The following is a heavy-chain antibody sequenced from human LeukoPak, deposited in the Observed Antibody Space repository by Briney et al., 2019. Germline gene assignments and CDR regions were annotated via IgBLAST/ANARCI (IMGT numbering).Heavy chain of an antibody. J-gene: IGHJ2*01. Sequence: GGSLRLSCAASGFTFSSYSMNWVRQAPGKGLEWVSFISSSSSYIYYADSVKGRFTISRDNAKNSLYLQMNSLRADDTAVYYCGREDGGTFRYFDLWGRGTLVTVSS. CDR3: GREDGGTFRYFDL. D-gene: IGHD4-23*01. CDR1: GFTFSSYS. V-gene: IGHV3-21*01. CDR2: ISSSSSYI.